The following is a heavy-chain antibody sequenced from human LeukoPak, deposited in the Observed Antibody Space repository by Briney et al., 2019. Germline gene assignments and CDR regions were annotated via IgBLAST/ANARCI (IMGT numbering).Heavy chain of an antibody. D-gene: IGHD5-18*01. CDR2: MYYSGST. CDR1: GCSISSGGYY. CDR3: ARDRYSLDP. Sequence: PSETLSLTCTVSGCSISSGGYYWGWIRQHPGKGLEWIGYMYYSGSTYYNPSIKSRITISVDTSNNQFSLKLSSVTAADTAVYYCARDRYSLDPWGQGTLVTVSS. J-gene: IGHJ5*02. V-gene: IGHV4-31*03.